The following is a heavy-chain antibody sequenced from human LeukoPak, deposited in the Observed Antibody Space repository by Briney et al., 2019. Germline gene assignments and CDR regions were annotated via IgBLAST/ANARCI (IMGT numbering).Heavy chain of an antibody. D-gene: IGHD3-22*01. Sequence: GGSLRLSCAASGFTFSSYGMHWVRQAPGKGLEWVAVIWYDGSNKYYADSVKGRFTISRDNSKNTLYLQMNSLRAEDTAVYYCARERIVVVPPYYYGMDVWGQGTTVTVSS. V-gene: IGHV3-33*01. CDR3: ARERIVVVPPYYYGMDV. CDR2: IWYDGSNK. J-gene: IGHJ6*02. CDR1: GFTFSSYG.